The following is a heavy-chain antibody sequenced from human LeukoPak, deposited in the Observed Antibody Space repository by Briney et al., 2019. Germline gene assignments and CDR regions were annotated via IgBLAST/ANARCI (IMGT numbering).Heavy chain of an antibody. Sequence: ASVKVSCKASGYTFTGYYMHWVRQAPGQGLEWMGWINPNSGGKNYAQKFQGRVTMTRDTSISTAYMELSRLRSDDTAVYYCARSERLLQPFDYWGQGTLVTVSS. J-gene: IGHJ4*02. CDR1: GYTFTGYY. CDR3: ARSERLLQPFDY. CDR2: INPNSGGK. D-gene: IGHD3-3*01. V-gene: IGHV1-2*02.